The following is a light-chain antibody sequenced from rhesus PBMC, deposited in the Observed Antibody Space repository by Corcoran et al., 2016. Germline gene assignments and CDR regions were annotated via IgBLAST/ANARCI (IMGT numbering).Light chain of an antibody. CDR3: VQAMAFPFT. Sequence: DIVMTQTPLSLPITPGEPASISCRSSQSLLHSNGNTYLHWYLQKPGQSPQLLIYGGSNRASGAPDRLRGSGSGTDFTLKISKVEAEVVGVYYCVQAMAFPFTFGPGAKLDIK. J-gene: IGKJ3*01. CDR1: QSLLHSNGNTY. CDR2: GGS. V-gene: IGKV2-72*01.